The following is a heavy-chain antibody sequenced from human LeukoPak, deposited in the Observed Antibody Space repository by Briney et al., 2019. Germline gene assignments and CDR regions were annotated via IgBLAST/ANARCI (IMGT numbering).Heavy chain of an antibody. V-gene: IGHV4-4*02. CDR1: GGSISSENW. CDR3: ARDSALAQAVMFDY. J-gene: IGHJ4*02. Sequence: PSETLSLTCGVFGGSISSENWWTWVRQPPGKGLEWIGETYHAGHINYNPSLKSRVTISMDKSKNQLYLKVTSVTAADTAVYYCARDSALAQAVMFDYWGQGTLVTVSS. D-gene: IGHD6-19*01. CDR2: TYHAGHI.